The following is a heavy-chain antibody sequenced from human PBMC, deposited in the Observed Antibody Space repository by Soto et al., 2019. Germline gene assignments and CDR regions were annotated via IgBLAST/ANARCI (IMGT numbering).Heavy chain of an antibody. J-gene: IGHJ6*02. CDR3: ARDIWQLEQLTFYYYYGMDV. V-gene: IGHV1-3*01. D-gene: IGHD1-1*01. Sequence: GASVKVSCKASGYTFTSYAMHWVRQAPGQRLEWMGWINAGNGNTKYSQKFQGRVTITRDTSASTAYMELSSLRSEDTAVYYCARDIWQLEQLTFYYYYGMDVWGQGTTVSVS. CDR1: GYTFTSYA. CDR2: INAGNGNT.